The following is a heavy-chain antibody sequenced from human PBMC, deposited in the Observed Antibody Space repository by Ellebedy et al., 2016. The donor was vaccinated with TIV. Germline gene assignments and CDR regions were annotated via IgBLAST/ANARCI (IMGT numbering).Heavy chain of an antibody. D-gene: IGHD1-1*01. CDR1: GFSFSTHS. CDR3: ARAPKGFSGGLLFYYIDV. J-gene: IGHJ6*03. Sequence: GGSLRLSXAASGFSFSTHSMTWVRQAPGKGLEWVSYIGSSISTIYYADSVKGRFTISRDNAKNSLYLQMNSLRAEDTAVYYCARAPKGFSGGLLFYYIDVWGKGTTVTVSS. V-gene: IGHV3-48*01. CDR2: IGSSISTI.